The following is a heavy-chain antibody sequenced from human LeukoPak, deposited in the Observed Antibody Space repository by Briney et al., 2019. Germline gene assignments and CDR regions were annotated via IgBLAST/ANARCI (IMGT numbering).Heavy chain of an antibody. D-gene: IGHD2-21*01. Sequence: GGSLRLSCAASGFTFSSYAMHWVRQAPGKGLEYVSAISSNGGSTYYANSVKGRFTISRDNSKNTLYLQMGSLRAEDMAVYYCARDRYSTMREFDYWGQGTLVTVSS. CDR3: ARDRYSTMREFDY. CDR2: ISSNGGST. CDR1: GFTFSSYA. J-gene: IGHJ4*02. V-gene: IGHV3-64*01.